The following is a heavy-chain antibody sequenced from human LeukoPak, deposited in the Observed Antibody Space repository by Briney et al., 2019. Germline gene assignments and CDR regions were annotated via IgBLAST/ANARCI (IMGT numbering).Heavy chain of an antibody. CDR1: GYTFTGYY. D-gene: IGHD2-21*02. Sequence: ASVKVSCKASGYTFTGYYMHWVRQAPGQGLEWMGRINPNSGGTNYAQKFQGRVTMTRDTSISTAYMELSRLRSDDTAVYYCALIAYCGGDCSNWFDPWGQGTLATVSS. CDR3: ALIAYCGGDCSNWFDP. CDR2: INPNSGGT. V-gene: IGHV1-2*06. J-gene: IGHJ5*02.